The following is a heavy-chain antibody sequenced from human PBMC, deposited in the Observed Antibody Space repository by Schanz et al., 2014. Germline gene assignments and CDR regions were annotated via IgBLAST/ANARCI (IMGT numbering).Heavy chain of an antibody. CDR2: IGNGGVTI. J-gene: IGHJ4*02. Sequence: PGGSLRLSCTASGFPFSDYFMAWIRQPPGRGLEWVSYIGNGGVTIYYADSVKGRFTISRDNSKNSLYLQMNSLRAEGTAVYYCARIGGSVFDYWAQGTLVTVSS. V-gene: IGHV3-11*01. CDR1: GFPFSDYF. D-gene: IGHD3-10*01. CDR3: ARIGGSVFDY.